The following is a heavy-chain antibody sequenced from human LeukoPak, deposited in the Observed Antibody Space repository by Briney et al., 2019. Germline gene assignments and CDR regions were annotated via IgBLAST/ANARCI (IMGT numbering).Heavy chain of an antibody. J-gene: IGHJ4*01. CDR3: AGRGLSTGWPFAY. CDR2: IHTSGST. CDR1: GGSISTYY. D-gene: IGHD6-19*01. Sequence: PSETLSLTCRVSGGSISTYYWSGIRQPAGKGLEGIGQIHTSGSTNFNPSRKSRGPISIDTPNSQSSPVIRSVTAADTAIYYCAGRGLSTGWPFAYWGPGNLVTVSS. V-gene: IGHV4-4*07.